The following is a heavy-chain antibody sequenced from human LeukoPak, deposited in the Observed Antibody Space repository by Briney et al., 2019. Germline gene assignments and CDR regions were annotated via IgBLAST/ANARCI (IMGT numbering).Heavy chain of an antibody. CDR2: IGPNGGAI. D-gene: IGHD1-26*01. V-gene: IGHV3-11*04. CDR1: GFTFSDYY. CDR3: ARGLFVAGSFFDS. J-gene: IGHJ4*02. Sequence: PGGSLRLSCAASGFTFSDYYMAWIRPAPGKGLEWLSSIGPNGGAIYYADSVKGRFTISRDNAKSSLYLQMTSLKAGDTAVYYCARGLFVAGSFFDSWGQGTLVTVSS.